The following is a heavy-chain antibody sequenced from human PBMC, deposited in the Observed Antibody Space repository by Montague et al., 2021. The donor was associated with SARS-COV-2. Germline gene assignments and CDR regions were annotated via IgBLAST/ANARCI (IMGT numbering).Heavy chain of an antibody. V-gene: IGHV4-39*01. CDR2: IYYSGST. CDR3: ASPTAYYDSSGSDAFDI. CDR1: GGSISSSNYY. Sequence: SETLSLTCTVSGGSISSSNYYWGWIRQPPGKGLEWIGSIYYSGSTYYNPSLKSRVTISVDTSKNQFSLKLSSVTAADTAVYYCASPTAYYDSSGSDAFDIWGQGTMVTVSS. D-gene: IGHD3-22*01. J-gene: IGHJ3*02.